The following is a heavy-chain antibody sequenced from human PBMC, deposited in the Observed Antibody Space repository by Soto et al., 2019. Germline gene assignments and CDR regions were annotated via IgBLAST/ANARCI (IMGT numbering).Heavy chain of an antibody. Sequence: SQTLSLTCAISGDSVSSNSAAWNWIRQSPSRGLEWLGRTYYRSKWYSDYAVSVRGRITINPDTSKNQFYLQLDSVTPEDTAVYYCARGNNQYYYDSNHYYFDYWGQGTLVTVSS. J-gene: IGHJ4*02. D-gene: IGHD3-22*01. CDR1: GDSVSSNSAA. CDR3: ARGNNQYYYDSNHYYFDY. CDR2: TYYRSKWYS. V-gene: IGHV6-1*01.